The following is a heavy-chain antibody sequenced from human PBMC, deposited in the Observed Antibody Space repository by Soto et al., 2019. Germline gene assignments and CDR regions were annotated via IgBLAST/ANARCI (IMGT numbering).Heavy chain of an antibody. CDR3: GGARGGGEWLLQRNFYYYYGMDV. CDR1: GFTFSSYS. CDR2: ISSSSSTI. Sequence: EVQLVESGGGLVQPGGSLRLSCAASGFTFSSYSMNWVRQAPGKGLEWVSYISSSSSTIYYADSVKGRFTISRDNAKKSLYRQMNGRGSEEQALFYWGGARGGGEWLLQRNFYYYYGMDVWGQGTTVTVSS. J-gene: IGHJ6*02. V-gene: IGHV3-48*01. D-gene: IGHD3-3*01.